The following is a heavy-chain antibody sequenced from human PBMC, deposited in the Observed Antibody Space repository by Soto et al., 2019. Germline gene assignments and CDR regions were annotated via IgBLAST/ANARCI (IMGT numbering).Heavy chain of an antibody. V-gene: IGHV1-18*01. CDR3: ARDQGISEDGSLTDY. CDR2: ISAYNGNT. J-gene: IGHJ4*02. Sequence: ASVKVSCKASGYTFTSYGISWVRQAPGQGLEWMGWISAYNGNTNYAQKLQGRVTMTTDTSTSTAYMELRSLRSDDTAVYYCARDQGISEDGSLTDYWGQGTVVTVSS. D-gene: IGHD6-13*01. CDR1: GYTFTSYG.